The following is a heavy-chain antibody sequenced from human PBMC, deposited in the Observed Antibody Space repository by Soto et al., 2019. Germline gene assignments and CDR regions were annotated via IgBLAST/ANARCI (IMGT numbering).Heavy chain of an antibody. CDR3: ARGIGGTSDY. Sequence: QVQLQQWGAGLLKPSETLSLTCAVHGGPFSGYYWSWIRQPPGKGLEWIGEINYSGNTNYTPSLKGGVTMSVDTSKNHFSLKLSSVAAADTAVYYCARGIGGTSDYWGEGTLVTVSS. CDR2: INYSGNT. J-gene: IGHJ4*02. V-gene: IGHV4-34*01. CDR1: GGPFSGYY. D-gene: IGHD2-15*01.